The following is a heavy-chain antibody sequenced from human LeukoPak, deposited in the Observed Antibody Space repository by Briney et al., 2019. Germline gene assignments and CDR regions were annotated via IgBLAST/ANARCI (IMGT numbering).Heavy chain of an antibody. V-gene: IGHV4-39*07. J-gene: IGHJ6*02. CDR1: GGSISNTDYY. Sequence: SETLSLTCTVSGGSISNTDYYWGWIRQPPGKGLEWVGSIYYRGSTYYNPSLKSRVTISVDTSKNQFSLKLSSVTAADTAVYYCARGGGIAAAVRYYYYYGMDVWGQGTTVTVSS. CDR2: IYYRGST. D-gene: IGHD6-13*01. CDR3: ARGGGIAAAVRYYYYYGMDV.